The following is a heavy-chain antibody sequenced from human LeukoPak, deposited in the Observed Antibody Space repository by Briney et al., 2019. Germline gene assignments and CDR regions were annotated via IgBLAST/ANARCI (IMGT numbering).Heavy chain of an antibody. CDR2: ISSSGSTI. CDR1: RFTLSRYG. Sequence: GGSLRLSCAASRFTLSRYGMNWVRQAPGKGLEWVSYISSSGSTIYYADSVKGRFTISRDNAKNSLYLQMNSLRAEDTAVYYCARDLWYCGGDCTGPFDYWGQGTLVTVSS. J-gene: IGHJ4*02. CDR3: ARDLWYCGGDCTGPFDY. V-gene: IGHV3-48*04. D-gene: IGHD2-21*02.